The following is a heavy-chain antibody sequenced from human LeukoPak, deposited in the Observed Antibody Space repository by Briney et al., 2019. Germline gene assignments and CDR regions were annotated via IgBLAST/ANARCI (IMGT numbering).Heavy chain of an antibody. CDR1: GYTFTGYY. CDR2: INPNSGGT. D-gene: IGHD2-15*01. J-gene: IGHJ4*02. CDR3: ARDDGYCSGGSCYGKFDY. V-gene: IGHV1-2*02. Sequence: GASVKVSFKAIGYTFTGYYLHWVRQAPGQGLEWMGWINPNSGGTNYAQKFQGRVAMTRDTSISTAYMELSRLRSDDTAVYYCARDDGYCSGGSCYGKFDYWGQGTLVTVSS.